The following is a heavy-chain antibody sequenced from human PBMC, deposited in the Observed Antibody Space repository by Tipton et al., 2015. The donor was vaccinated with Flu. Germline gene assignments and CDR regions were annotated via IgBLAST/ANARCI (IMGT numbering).Heavy chain of an antibody. CDR3: AREGYTVTTRWFDP. V-gene: IGHV4-30-4*01. CDR2: IYYSGST. D-gene: IGHD4-17*01. CDR1: GGSISSGDYY. J-gene: IGHJ5*02. Sequence: TLSLTCTVSGGSISSGDYYWSWIRQPPGKGLEWIGYIYYSGSTYYNPSLKSRATISVDTSKNQFSLKLSSVTAADTAVYYCAREGYTVTTRWFDPWGQGTLVTVSS.